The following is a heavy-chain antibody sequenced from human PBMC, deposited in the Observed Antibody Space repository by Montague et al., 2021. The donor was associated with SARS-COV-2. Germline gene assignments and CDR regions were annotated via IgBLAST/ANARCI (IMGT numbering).Heavy chain of an antibody. CDR1: GGSFSGYY. CDR2: ITHSGST. V-gene: IGHV4-34*01. J-gene: IGHJ4*02. Sequence: SETLSLTCAVYGGSFSGYYWSWIRQPPGKGLEWIGEITHSGSTNYNPSLKSRVTISLDTSTNQFSLKLSFVTAADTAVYYCARGRYSSSWYGTKYYFDYWGQGTLVTVSS. D-gene: IGHD6-13*01. CDR3: ARGRYSSSWYGTKYYFDY.